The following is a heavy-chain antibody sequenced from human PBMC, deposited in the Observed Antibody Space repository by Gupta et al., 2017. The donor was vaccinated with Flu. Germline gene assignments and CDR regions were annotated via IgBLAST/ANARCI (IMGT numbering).Heavy chain of an antibody. D-gene: IGHD3-3*01. CDR3: ARVFGGEGHDFWSGYSYYFDY. Sequence: EVQLVESGGGFIRPAGSLSPSCAAPGFTFSSYWMHSVRQAPGQALAWFSRINSDGSSTSYADSVKGRFTISRDNAKNTLYLQMNSLRAEDTAVYYCARVFGGEGHDFWSGYSYYFDYWGQGTLVTGSS. CDR2: INSDGSST. V-gene: IGHV3-74*01. CDR1: GFTFSSYW. J-gene: IGHJ4*02.